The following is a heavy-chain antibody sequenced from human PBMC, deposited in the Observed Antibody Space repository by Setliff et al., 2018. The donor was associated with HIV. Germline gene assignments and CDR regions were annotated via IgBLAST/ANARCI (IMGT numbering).Heavy chain of an antibody. CDR1: GGSISSDNW. D-gene: IGHD6-19*01. V-gene: IGHV4-4*02. Sequence: SETLSLTCAVSGGSISSDNWWSWVRQPPGKGLEWIGSIYYSGATQYSPSLAGRVTMSVDTSQNQFFLKLTSVTAADTALYYCASLEPYSSGWFFDYWGQGTLVTVSS. CDR3: ASLEPYSSGWFFDY. CDR2: IYYSGAT. J-gene: IGHJ4*02.